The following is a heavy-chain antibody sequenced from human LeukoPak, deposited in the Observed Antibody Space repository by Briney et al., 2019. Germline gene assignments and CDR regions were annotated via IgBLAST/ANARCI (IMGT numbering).Heavy chain of an antibody. D-gene: IGHD3-10*01. J-gene: IGHJ5*02. CDR3: AKDYSKTSYYGSGTYYRPNWFDP. CDR2: IRYDGSNK. CDR1: GFTFSSYG. Sequence: PGGSLRLSCAASGFTFSSYGMHWVRQAPGKGLEWVAFIRYDGSNKYYADSVKGRFTISRDNSKNTLYLQMNSLRAEDTAVYYCAKDYSKTSYYGSGTYYRPNWFDPWGQGTLVTVPS. V-gene: IGHV3-30*02.